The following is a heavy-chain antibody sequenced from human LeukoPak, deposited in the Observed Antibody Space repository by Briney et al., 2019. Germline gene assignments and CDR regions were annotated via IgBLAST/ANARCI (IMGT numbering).Heavy chain of an antibody. CDR2: IYPGDSDT. Sequence: GESLQISCQGSGYGFTSYWIGWVHPMPGKGRGWRGIIYPGDSDTRYSPSFQGQVTISAAKSISTAYLQWSSLKASDTAMYYCATASPTSYCGGDCYRDYWGQGTLVTVSS. V-gene: IGHV5-51*07. CDR1: GYGFTSYW. D-gene: IGHD2-21*02. J-gene: IGHJ4*02. CDR3: ATASPTSYCGGDCYRDY.